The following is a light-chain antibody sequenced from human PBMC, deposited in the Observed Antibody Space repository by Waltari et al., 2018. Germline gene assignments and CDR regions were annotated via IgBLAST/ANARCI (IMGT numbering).Light chain of an antibody. J-gene: IGLJ1*01. CDR3: SSFTGSDTHV. CDR2: EVS. V-gene: IGLV2-14*01. CDR1: SSDVGAYNY. Sequence: QSALTQPASVSGSPGQSITISCTGTSSDVGAYNYVSWYQQYPGKAPKLMIYEVSHRPSGVSNRFSGSESGNTASLTISGLQAEDEADYYCSSFTGSDTHVFGTGTKVTVL.